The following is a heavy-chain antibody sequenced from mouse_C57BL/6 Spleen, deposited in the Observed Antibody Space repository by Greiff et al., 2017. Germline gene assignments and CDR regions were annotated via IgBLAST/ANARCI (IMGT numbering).Heavy chain of an antibody. V-gene: IGHV1-42*01. CDR3: ARWGTTVVATRYFDY. CDR2: INPSTGGT. D-gene: IGHD1-1*01. Sequence: VQLQQSGPELVKPGASVKISCKASGYSFTGYYMNWVKQSPEKSLEWIGEINPSTGGTTYNQKFNAKATLTVDKSSSTAYMQLKSLTSEDSAVYYCARWGTTVVATRYFDYWGQGTTLTVSS. J-gene: IGHJ2*01. CDR1: GYSFTGYY.